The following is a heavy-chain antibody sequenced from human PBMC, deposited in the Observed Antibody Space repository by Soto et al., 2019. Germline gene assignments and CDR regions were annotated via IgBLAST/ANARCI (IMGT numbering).Heavy chain of an antibody. J-gene: IGHJ6*02. Sequence: GESLKISCKGSGYSFITYWIAWVRQKPGKGLEWMGIIDPADSETKYSPSFQGQVTISADKSINTAYLQWSSLKASDTAMYYCARLGQGGYVQGMDVWGQGTTVTVSS. CDR1: GYSFITYW. V-gene: IGHV5-51*01. CDR3: ARLGQGGYVQGMDV. D-gene: IGHD5-12*01. CDR2: IDPADSET.